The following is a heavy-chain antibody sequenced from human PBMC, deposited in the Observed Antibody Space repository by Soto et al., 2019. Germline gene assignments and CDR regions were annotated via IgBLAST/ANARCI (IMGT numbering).Heavy chain of an antibody. V-gene: IGHV3-33*06. CDR1: GFTFSSYG. CDR3: AKGNSWSPALVLDI. J-gene: IGHJ3*02. Sequence: SGGSLRLSCAASGFTFSSYGMHWVRQAPGKGLEWVAVIWYDGSNKYYADSVKGRFTICRDTSKNTLYLQMNSLRAEDTAVYYCAKGNSWSPALVLDIWGQGTMVTVSS. CDR2: IWYDGSNK. D-gene: IGHD1-7*01.